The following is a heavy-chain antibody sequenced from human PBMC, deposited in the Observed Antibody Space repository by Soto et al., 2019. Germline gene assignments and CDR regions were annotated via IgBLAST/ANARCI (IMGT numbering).Heavy chain of an antibody. CDR1: GGTFSSYA. CDR2: IIPIFGTA. V-gene: IGHV1-69*12. J-gene: IGHJ6*02. CDR3: ASGIVLVPAALYGMDV. Sequence: QVQLVQSGAAVKKPGSSVKVSCKASGGTFSSYAISWVRQAPGQGLEWMGGIIPIFGTANYAQKFQGRVTITADESTSTAYMELSSLRSEDTAVYYCASGIVLVPAALYGMDVWGQGTTVTVSS. D-gene: IGHD2-2*01.